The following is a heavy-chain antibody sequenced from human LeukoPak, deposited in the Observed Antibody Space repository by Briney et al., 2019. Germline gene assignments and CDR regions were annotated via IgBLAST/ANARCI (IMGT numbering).Heavy chain of an antibody. CDR1: GGSISSGDYY. V-gene: IGHV4-30-4*01. D-gene: IGHD3-9*01. CDR2: IYYSGST. CDR3: ARVQGYDSLTGYYDLFDY. Sequence: SETLSLTCTVSGGSISSGDYYWSWIRQPPGKGLEWIGYIYYSGSTYYNPSLKSRVTISVDTSKNQFSLKLSSVTAADTAVYYCARVQGYDSLTGYYDLFDYWGQGTLVTVSS. J-gene: IGHJ4*02.